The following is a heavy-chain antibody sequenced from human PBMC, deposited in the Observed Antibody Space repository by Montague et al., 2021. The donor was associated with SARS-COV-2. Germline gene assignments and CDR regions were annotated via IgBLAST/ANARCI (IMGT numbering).Heavy chain of an antibody. CDR3: ASSYYYGSGTYVYNYYMDV. CDR1: GGSVSSSPYY. V-gene: IGHV4-39*01. CDR2: ISYSGRT. J-gene: IGHJ6*03. D-gene: IGHD3-10*01. Sequence: SETLSLTCTVSGGSVSSSPYYWGWIRQPPGRGLGWVGSISYSGRTYFSPSVKSRLTISVDSSENQFSLRLSSVTAADTAVYYCASSYYYGSGTYVYNYYMDVWGKGTTVTVSS.